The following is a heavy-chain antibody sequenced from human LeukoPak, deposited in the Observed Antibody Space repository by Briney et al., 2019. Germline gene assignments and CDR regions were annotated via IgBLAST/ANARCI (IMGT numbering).Heavy chain of an antibody. D-gene: IGHD3-10*01. CDR1: GGSVSGGDYF. V-gene: IGHV4-61*08. CDR2: IYYSGST. Sequence: SETLSLTCTVSGGSVSGGDYFWSWIRQPPGKGLEWIGYIYYSGSTNYNPSLKSRVTISVDTSKNQFSLKLSSVTAADTAVYYCARHSWEGPLLWFGEYTQPYYFDYWGQGTLVTVSS. J-gene: IGHJ4*02. CDR3: ARHSWEGPLLWFGEYTQPYYFDY.